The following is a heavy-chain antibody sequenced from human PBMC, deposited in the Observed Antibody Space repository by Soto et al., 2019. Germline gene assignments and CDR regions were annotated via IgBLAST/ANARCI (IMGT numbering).Heavy chain of an antibody. Sequence: QITLKESGPTLVKPTQPLTLTCTFCGFSLSTSGVGVALIRQPPGKALEWLALIYWNDDKRYSLSLKSRLTSTKDTYKNQVGLTMTNMDPVDTSTYYCAHILSHYTYCGGDCYSGDRLLWCDIWGQGTMFTVSS. CDR2: IYWNDDK. CDR1: GFSLSTSGVG. V-gene: IGHV2-5*01. CDR3: AHILSHYTYCGGDCYSGDRLLWCDI. D-gene: IGHD2-21*02. J-gene: IGHJ3*02.